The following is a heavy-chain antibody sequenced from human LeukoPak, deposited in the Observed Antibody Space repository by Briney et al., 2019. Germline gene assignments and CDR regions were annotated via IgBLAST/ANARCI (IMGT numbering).Heavy chain of an antibody. V-gene: IGHV3-74*03. CDR2: INSDGSIT. J-gene: IGHJ6*02. CDR3: ARGRYYGMDV. CDR1: GFTFSTFW. Sequence: GGSLRLSCAASGFTFSTFWMQWVRQAPGKGLVWVSGINSDGSITTYADSVKGRFTISRDNAENTLYLQMNSLRAEDTAVYYCARGRYYGMDVWGQGTTVTVSS.